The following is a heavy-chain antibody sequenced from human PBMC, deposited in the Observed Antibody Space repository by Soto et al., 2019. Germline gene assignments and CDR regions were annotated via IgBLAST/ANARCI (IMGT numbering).Heavy chain of an antibody. J-gene: IGHJ2*01. CDR3: ARRRRNCEL. CDR1: GGFISSGGYY. V-gene: IGHV4-31*03. CDR2: FYYGGST. Sequence: QVQLQESGPGLVKPSQTLSLTCTVSGGFISSGGYYWSWIRQHPGKGLGWVGYFYYGGSTYYNPSLMSRFTIAIETSKNQFSQKLNSVPAAGTGVYDCARRRRNCELWGRGTLVTVSS.